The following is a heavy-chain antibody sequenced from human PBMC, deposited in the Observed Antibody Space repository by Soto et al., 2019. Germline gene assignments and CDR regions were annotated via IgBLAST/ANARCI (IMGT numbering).Heavy chain of an antibody. CDR1: GYTFTGYY. CDR3: ARPLHSGSFQSFDY. V-gene: IGHV1-2*04. J-gene: IGHJ4*02. CDR2: INPNSGGT. D-gene: IGHD1-26*01. Sequence: ASVKVSCKASGYTFTGYYMHWVRQAPGQGLEWMGWINPNSGGTNYAQKFQGWVTMTRDTSISTAYMELSSLRSDDTAVYYCARPLHSGSFQSFDYWGQGTLVTVSS.